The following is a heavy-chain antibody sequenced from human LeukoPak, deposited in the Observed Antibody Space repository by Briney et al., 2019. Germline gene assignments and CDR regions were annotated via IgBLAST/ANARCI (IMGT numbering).Heavy chain of an antibody. CDR3: AGRALVATSYYYYYGMDV. CDR2: IYYSGST. Sequence: PSETLSLTCTVSGGSISSYYWSWIRQPPGKGLEWIGYIYYSGSTNYNPSLKSRVTISVDTSKNQFSLKLSSVTAADTAVYYCAGRALVATSYYYYYGMDVWSQGTTVTVSS. CDR1: GGSISSYY. V-gene: IGHV4-59*08. D-gene: IGHD5-12*01. J-gene: IGHJ6*02.